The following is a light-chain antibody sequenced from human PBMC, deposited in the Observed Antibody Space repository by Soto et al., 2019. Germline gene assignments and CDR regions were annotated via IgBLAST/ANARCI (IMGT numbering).Light chain of an antibody. CDR1: QSISSY. J-gene: IGKJ3*01. Sequence: DIQMTQSPSSMSASVGDRVTITCRASQSISSYLNWYQQKPGKAPKLLIYAASSLQSGVPSRLSGRESRTDFTLNISSLQHEDFATYYCQQIDSTRSTFGPGTKVDIK. V-gene: IGKV1-39*01. CDR3: QQIDSTRST. CDR2: AAS.